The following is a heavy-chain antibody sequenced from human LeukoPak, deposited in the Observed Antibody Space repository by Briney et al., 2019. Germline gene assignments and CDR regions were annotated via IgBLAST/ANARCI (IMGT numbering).Heavy chain of an antibody. V-gene: IGHV1-2*02. CDR1: GYTFTGYY. CDR2: IIPNSGGT. Sequence: ASVTLSFKASGYTFTGYYMHWVRQAPGQGLEWMGWIIPNSGGTNYAQKFQGRVTMTRDTSISTAYMDLSRLRSDDTAVYYCASGSSSWRIDYWGQGTLVTVSS. CDR3: ASGSSSWRIDY. J-gene: IGHJ4*02. D-gene: IGHD6-13*01.